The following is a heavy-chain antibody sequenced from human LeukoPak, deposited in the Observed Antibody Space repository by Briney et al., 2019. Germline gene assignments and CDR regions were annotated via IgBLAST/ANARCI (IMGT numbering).Heavy chain of an antibody. CDR2: IYTSGST. Sequence: SETLSLTCTVSGGSISYFYWSWIRQPAGKGLEWIGRIYTSGSTNYNPSLKSRVTMSVDTSKKQFSLKLSSVTAADTAVYYCARETSQKGAHYMDVWGKGTTVTISS. CDR1: GGSISYFY. D-gene: IGHD3-16*01. J-gene: IGHJ6*03. V-gene: IGHV4-4*07. CDR3: ARETSQKGAHYMDV.